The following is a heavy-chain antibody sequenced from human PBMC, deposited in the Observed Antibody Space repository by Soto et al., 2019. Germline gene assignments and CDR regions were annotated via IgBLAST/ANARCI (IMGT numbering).Heavy chain of an antibody. V-gene: IGHV3-11*01. Sequence: QVQLVESGGGLVKPGGSLRLSCAASGFTFSDYYMSWIRQAPGKGLEWVSYISSSGSTIYYADSVKGRFTISRDNAKNSLYLQMNSLRAEDTAVYYCARDRSVTPPMVRADAFDIWGQGTMVTVSS. CDR2: ISSSGSTI. D-gene: IGHD3-10*01. CDR3: ARDRSVTPPMVRADAFDI. CDR1: GFTFSDYY. J-gene: IGHJ3*02.